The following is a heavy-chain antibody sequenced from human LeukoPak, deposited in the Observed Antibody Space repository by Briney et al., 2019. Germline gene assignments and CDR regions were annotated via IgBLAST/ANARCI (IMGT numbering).Heavy chain of an antibody. CDR2: IYYSGST. D-gene: IGHD4-17*01. J-gene: IGHJ5*02. V-gene: IGHV4-59*08. CDR1: GGSISSYS. Sequence: SETLSLTCTVSGGSISSYSWSWLRQPPGKGLEWIGYIYYSGSTNYNPSLKSRLTISVDTSKNQFSLKLSSVTAADTAVYYCARGMTTGPDPWGQGTLVTVSS. CDR3: ARGMTTGPDP.